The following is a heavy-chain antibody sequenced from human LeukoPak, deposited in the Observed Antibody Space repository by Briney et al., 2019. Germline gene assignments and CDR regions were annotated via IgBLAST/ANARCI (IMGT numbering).Heavy chain of an antibody. CDR2: TSSSDSTK. V-gene: IGHV3-48*02. CDR3: ARERRYCSGNACYENWFDP. D-gene: IGHD2-15*01. CDR1: RFTFSRYS. Sequence: QPRGSLRLSCAASRFTFSRYSMNWVRQAPGKGLEWVSYTSSSDSTKYHADSVKGRFTISRDNAKNSLYLQMNSLRDEDTAVYYCARERRYCSGNACYENWFDPWGQGTLVTVSS. J-gene: IGHJ5*02.